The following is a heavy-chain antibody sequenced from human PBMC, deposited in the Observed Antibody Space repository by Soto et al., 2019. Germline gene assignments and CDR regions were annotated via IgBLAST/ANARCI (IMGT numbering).Heavy chain of an antibody. D-gene: IGHD6-13*01. Sequence: GGSLRLSCAASGFTFRDYYMSWIRQAPGKGLEWVSYISSSSSYTNYADSVKGRFTISRDNAKNSLYLQMNSLRAEDTAVYYCARARSTAAGLFDYWGLGTLVTVSS. V-gene: IGHV3-11*05. CDR3: ARARSTAAGLFDY. CDR2: ISSSSSYT. J-gene: IGHJ4*02. CDR1: GFTFRDYY.